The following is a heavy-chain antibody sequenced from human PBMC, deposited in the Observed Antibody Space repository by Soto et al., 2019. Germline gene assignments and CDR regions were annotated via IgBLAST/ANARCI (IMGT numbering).Heavy chain of an antibody. J-gene: IGHJ4*02. V-gene: IGHV3-30*18. CDR1: GFTFSSYG. Sequence: QVQLVESGGGVVHPGRSLRLSCAASGFTFSSYGMHWVRQAPGKGLEWVAVISYDGSNKYYADSVKGRFTISRDTSKNTLYLQMNSLRAEDTAVYYCAKDCSGASDYWGQGTLVTVSS. CDR3: AKDCSGASDY. CDR2: ISYDGSNK. D-gene: IGHD2-15*01.